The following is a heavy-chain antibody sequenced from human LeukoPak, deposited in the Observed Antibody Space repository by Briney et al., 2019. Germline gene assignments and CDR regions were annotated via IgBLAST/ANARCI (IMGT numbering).Heavy chain of an antibody. J-gene: IGHJ4*02. CDR3: ARRPDYGDY. Sequence: ASVKVSCKASGYTFSAYYLHWVRQAPGQGLEWMGWINPNSGGTNYAQKFQGRVTMTRDTSITTAYMELTSLRSDDTAVYYCARRPDYGDYWGQGTLVTVPS. V-gene: IGHV1-2*02. CDR1: GYTFSAYY. CDR2: INPNSGGT.